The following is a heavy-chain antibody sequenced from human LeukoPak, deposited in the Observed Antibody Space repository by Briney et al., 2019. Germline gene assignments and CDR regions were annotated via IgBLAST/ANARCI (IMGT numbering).Heavy chain of an antibody. Sequence: ASVKLSFTSSGYTFTIYYMYWVRQAPGQGLEWMGIINPSGGSTSYAQKFQGRVTMTRDTSTSTVYMELSSLRSEDTAVYYCARDSGMVRENFDYWGQGTLVTVSS. CDR1: GYTFTIYY. V-gene: IGHV1-46*01. CDR3: ARDSGMVRENFDY. J-gene: IGHJ4*02. CDR2: INPSGGST. D-gene: IGHD3-10*01.